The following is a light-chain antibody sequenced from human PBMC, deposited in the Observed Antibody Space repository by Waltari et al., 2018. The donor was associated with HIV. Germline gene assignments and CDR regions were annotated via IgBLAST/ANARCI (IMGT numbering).Light chain of an antibody. Sequence: EIVLTQSPGTLSLSPGERAALSCRASENVKSTYLAWYQQRPGQGPRLLMYGSSSRASGIPERFVGSGSGTDFTLNITRLGPEDFAMYYCQQYGSSFWTFGQGTKVEMK. V-gene: IGKV3-20*01. CDR1: ENVKSTY. J-gene: IGKJ1*01. CDR3: QQYGSSFWT. CDR2: GSS.